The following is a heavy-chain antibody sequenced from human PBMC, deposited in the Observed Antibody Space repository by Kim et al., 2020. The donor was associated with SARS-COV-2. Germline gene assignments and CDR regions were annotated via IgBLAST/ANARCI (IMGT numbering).Heavy chain of an antibody. V-gene: IGHV4-39*01. J-gene: IGHJ5*02. CDR3: ARSLFGELFPGCFAP. CDR2: MYHTGSS. CDR1: GGSITSISYY. Sequence: SETLSLTCTVSGGSITSISYYWGWIRQTPGEKMEWIGSMYHTGSSYYNPSLKSRVTISVDTSKNQFFLNVRSVTAADTAVYYCARSLFGELFPGCFAPWG. D-gene: IGHD3-10*02.